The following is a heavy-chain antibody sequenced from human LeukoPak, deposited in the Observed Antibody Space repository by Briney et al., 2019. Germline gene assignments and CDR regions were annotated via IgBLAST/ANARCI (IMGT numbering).Heavy chain of an antibody. CDR2: ISSSSSYI. J-gene: IGHJ5*02. D-gene: IGHD6-19*01. V-gene: IGHV3-21*01. Sequence: GGSLRLSCAASGFTFSSYSMNWVRQAPGKGLEWVSSISSSSSYIYYADSVKGRFTISRDDAKNSLYLQMNSLRAEDTAVYYCARVGAVAVNWFDPWGQGTLVTVSS. CDR3: ARVGAVAVNWFDP. CDR1: GFTFSSYS.